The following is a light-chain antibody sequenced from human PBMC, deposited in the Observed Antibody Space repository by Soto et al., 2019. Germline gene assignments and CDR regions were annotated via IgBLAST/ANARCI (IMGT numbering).Light chain of an antibody. CDR1: NSDIGDYKY. J-gene: IGLJ3*02. CDR2: EVS. Sequence: QSALTQPASVSGSPGQSITISCTGTNSDIGDYKYISWYQHHPGRAPKLILYEVSDRPSGVSNRFSGSKSGNTASLTISGLQDEDEYDYYCSAHANSRVFGGGTKLTVL. CDR3: SAHANSRV. V-gene: IGLV2-14*01.